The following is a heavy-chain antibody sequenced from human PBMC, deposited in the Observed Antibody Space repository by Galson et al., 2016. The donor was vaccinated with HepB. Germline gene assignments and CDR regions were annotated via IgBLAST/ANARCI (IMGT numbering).Heavy chain of an antibody. D-gene: IGHD3-10*01. V-gene: IGHV3-30*04. CDR2: ISYDGLSK. J-gene: IGHJ4*02. CDR3: ARERLPGADGSGSYLFDF. CDR1: GFTLTRHP. Sequence: SLRLSCAASGFTLTRHPMHWVRLAPGKGLEFVAVISYDGLSKYYADSVKGRFTISRDTSRNTLYLQMNSLGGDGTAVYYCARERLPGADGSGSYLFDFWGQGTLVTVSS.